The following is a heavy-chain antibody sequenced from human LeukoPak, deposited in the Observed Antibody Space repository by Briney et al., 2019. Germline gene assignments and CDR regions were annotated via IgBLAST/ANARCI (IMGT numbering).Heavy chain of an antibody. CDR2: IYSGGST. V-gene: IGHV3-66*01. CDR1: GFTVSSNY. CDR3: ARDRSRAMVARHDYYGMDV. D-gene: IGHD5-18*01. Sequence: PGGSLRLSCAASGFTVSSNYMSWVRQAPGKGLEWVSVIYSGGSTYYADSVKGRFTISRDNSKNTLYLQMNSLRAEDTAVYYCARDRSRAMVARHDYYGMDVWGQGTTVTVSS. J-gene: IGHJ6*02.